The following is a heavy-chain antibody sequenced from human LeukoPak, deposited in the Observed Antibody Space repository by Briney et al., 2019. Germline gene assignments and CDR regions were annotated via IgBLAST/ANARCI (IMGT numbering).Heavy chain of an antibody. CDR3: ARDYYGSGDFDY. CDR2: IYYSGST. Sequence: SEALSLTCTVSGGSISSYYWSWIRQPPGKGLEWIGYIYYSGSTNYNPSLKSRVTISVDTSKNQFSLKLSSVTAADTAVYYCARDYYGSGDFDYWGQGTLVTVSS. J-gene: IGHJ4*02. V-gene: IGHV4-59*01. D-gene: IGHD3-10*01. CDR1: GGSISSYY.